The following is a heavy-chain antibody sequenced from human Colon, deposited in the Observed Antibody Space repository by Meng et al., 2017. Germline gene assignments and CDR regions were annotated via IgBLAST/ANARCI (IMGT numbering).Heavy chain of an antibody. V-gene: IGHV2-5*02. J-gene: IGHJ4*02. CDR1: GFSLSTYGVG. D-gene: IGHD2-2*01. Sequence: QIHLKESGPTLVKPTQTLTLTCTFSGFSLSTYGVGVGWIRQPPGKALEWLALIYWDDDKRYSPSLKSRLTITRDTSKNQVVLTMTTMDPVDTATYYCAHRLRWGGSQSYASLSFDSWGQGTLVTVSS. CDR2: IYWDDDK. CDR3: AHRLRWGGSQSYASLSFDS.